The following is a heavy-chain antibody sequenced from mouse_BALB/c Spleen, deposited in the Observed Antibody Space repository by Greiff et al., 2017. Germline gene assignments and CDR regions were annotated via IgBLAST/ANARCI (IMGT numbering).Heavy chain of an antibody. CDR1: GFTFSDYY. D-gene: IGHD2-4*01. J-gene: IGHJ4*01. CDR3: ESGTMITAYYAMDY. V-gene: IGHV5-4*02. Sequence: EVKVVESGGGLVKPGGSLKLSCAASGFTFSDYYIYWVRQTPEKRLEWVATISDGGSYTYYPDSVRGRFTISRDNAKNNLYLQMSSLKSEDTVMYYGESGTMITAYYAMDYWGQGTSVTVSS. CDR2: ISDGGSYT.